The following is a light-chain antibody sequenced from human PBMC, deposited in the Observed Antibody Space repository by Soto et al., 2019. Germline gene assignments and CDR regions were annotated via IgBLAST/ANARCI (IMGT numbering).Light chain of an antibody. CDR3: QQRSNWPKT. V-gene: IGKV1-12*01. Sequence: DVQMTQSPSSVSASEGDRVTITCRASQGISSWLAWYQQKPGKAPKLLIYAASSLQSGVPSRFSGSGSGTDFTLTISSLEPADFAVYYCQQRSNWPKTFGQGANVAIK. J-gene: IGKJ1*01. CDR1: QGISSW. CDR2: AAS.